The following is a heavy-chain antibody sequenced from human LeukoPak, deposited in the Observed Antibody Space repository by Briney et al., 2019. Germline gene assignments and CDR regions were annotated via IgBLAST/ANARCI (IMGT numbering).Heavy chain of an antibody. CDR2: INPNSGGT. CDR3: TRDRGYDYFFDY. D-gene: IGHD5-12*01. Sequence: ASVTVSCKASGYTFTGYYMHWVRQAPGQGVEWMGRINPNSGGTNYAQKFQGRVTMTRDTSISTAYMELSRLRSDDTAVYYCTRDRGYDYFFDYWGQGTLVTVSS. V-gene: IGHV1-2*06. J-gene: IGHJ4*02. CDR1: GYTFTGYY.